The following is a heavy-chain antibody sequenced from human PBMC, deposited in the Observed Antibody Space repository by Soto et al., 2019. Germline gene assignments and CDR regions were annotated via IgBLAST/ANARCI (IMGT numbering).Heavy chain of an antibody. Sequence: EVQLVESGGGLVQPGGSLRLSCAASGFTFSSYWMSWVHQAPGKGLEWVANIKQDGSEKYYVDSVKGRFTISRDNAKNSLYLQMNSLRAEDTAVYYCARRYYDFWSGYPNWFDPWGQGTLVTVSS. V-gene: IGHV3-7*01. D-gene: IGHD3-3*01. CDR3: ARRYYDFWSGYPNWFDP. J-gene: IGHJ5*02. CDR1: GFTFSSYW. CDR2: IKQDGSEK.